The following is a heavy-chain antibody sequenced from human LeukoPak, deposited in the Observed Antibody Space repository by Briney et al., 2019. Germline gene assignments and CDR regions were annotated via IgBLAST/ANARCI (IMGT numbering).Heavy chain of an antibody. V-gene: IGHV3-30*03. Sequence: PGGSLRLSCAASGFTFSSYGMHWVRQAPGKGLEWVALISYDGSNRYYADSVKGRFTITRDNSKNTLYLEMNSLRPEDTAIYYCARDPADNDYWGQGTLVTVSS. CDR1: GFTFSSYG. J-gene: IGHJ4*02. CDR2: ISYDGSNR. CDR3: ARDPADNDY. D-gene: IGHD1-1*01.